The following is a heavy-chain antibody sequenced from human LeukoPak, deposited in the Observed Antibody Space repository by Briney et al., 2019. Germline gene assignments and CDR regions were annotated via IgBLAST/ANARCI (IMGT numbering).Heavy chain of an antibody. CDR3: ARGYSTSYFDF. CDR1: GYTLSDYY. CDR2: INPNSGVT. D-gene: IGHD5-12*01. Sequence: GASVKVSCKASGYTLSDYYINWVRQAPGQGLEWMGRINPNSGVTHSAQTFRGRVTLTRVTSINTAYLELSSLRPDDTAVYFCARGYSTSYFDFWGQGSLVTVSS. J-gene: IGHJ4*02. V-gene: IGHV1-2*06.